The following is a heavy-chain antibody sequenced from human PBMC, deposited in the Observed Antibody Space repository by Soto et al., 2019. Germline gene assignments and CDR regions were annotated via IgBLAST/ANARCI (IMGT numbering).Heavy chain of an antibody. Sequence: QVQLVESGGGVVQPGRSLRLSCAASGFTFSSYGMHWVRQAPGKGLEWVAVIWFDGSNKYYADSVKGRFTISRDNSKNTLYLQMNSLRAEDTAVYYCARSSVTAVDFDYWGQGTRVTVSS. D-gene: IGHD2-21*02. J-gene: IGHJ4*02. CDR3: ARSSVTAVDFDY. V-gene: IGHV3-33*01. CDR2: IWFDGSNK. CDR1: GFTFSSYG.